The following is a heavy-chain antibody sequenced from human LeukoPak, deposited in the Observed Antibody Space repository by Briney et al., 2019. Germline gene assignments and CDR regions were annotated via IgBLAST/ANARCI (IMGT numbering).Heavy chain of an antibody. Sequence: PGRSLRLSCAASGFTFSNYGMHWVRQPPGKGLEWVSVISRRDDYTYYADSVKGRFTISRDNSKNTLYLQMNTLRAEDTAVYYCANDYRSGSFHDFWGQGTLVTVSS. CDR3: ANDYRSGSFHDF. D-gene: IGHD3-10*01. CDR1: GFTFSNYG. CDR2: ISRRDDYT. V-gene: IGHV3-23*01. J-gene: IGHJ4*02.